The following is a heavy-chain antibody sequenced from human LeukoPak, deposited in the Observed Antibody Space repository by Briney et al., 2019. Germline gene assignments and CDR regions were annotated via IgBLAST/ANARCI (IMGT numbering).Heavy chain of an antibody. CDR2: VYYTGST. CDR3: ARAPDDSSGYYPLDY. J-gene: IGHJ4*02. D-gene: IGHD3-22*01. V-gene: IGHV4-61*05. CDR1: GGSISSSSYY. Sequence: PSETLSLTCTVSGGSISSSSYYWGWIRQPPGKGLQWIGYVYYTGSTNYSPSLKSRVTISVDTSKKQFSLKLSSVTAADTAVYYCARAPDDSSGYYPLDYWGQGTLVTVSS.